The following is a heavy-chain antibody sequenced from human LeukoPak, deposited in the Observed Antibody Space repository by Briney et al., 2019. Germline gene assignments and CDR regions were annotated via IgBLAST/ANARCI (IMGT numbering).Heavy chain of an antibody. D-gene: IGHD1-26*01. Sequence: SETLSLTCTVSGYSISTGYYWGWIRQPPGKGLEWIGSIYQSGSTYYNPSLKSRVTISVDTSKNQFSLKLSSVTAADTAVYYCARTSGSYDYWGQGTLVTVSS. CDR2: IYQSGST. J-gene: IGHJ4*02. CDR3: ARTSGSYDY. V-gene: IGHV4-38-2*02. CDR1: GYSISTGYY.